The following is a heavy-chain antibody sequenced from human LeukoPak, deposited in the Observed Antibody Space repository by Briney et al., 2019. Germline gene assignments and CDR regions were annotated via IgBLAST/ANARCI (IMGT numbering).Heavy chain of an antibody. J-gene: IGHJ3*01. D-gene: IGHD4-17*01. CDR1: GFTFSDSA. CDR3: GRDPNGDYVGAFEF. CDR2: SSSGGANT. V-gene: IGHV3-23*01. Sequence: TGGSLRLSRAASGFTFSDSALVWVRQAPGKGLEWVSASSSGGANTLYADAVKGRFTISRDNSKNTLYLQMDSLRAEDTAVYFCGRDPNGDYVGAFEFWGHGTMVTVSS.